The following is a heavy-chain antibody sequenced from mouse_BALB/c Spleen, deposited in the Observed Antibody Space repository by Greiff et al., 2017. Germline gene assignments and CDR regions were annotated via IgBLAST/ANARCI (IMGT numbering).Heavy chain of an antibody. D-gene: IGHD2-1*01. Sequence: ESGPGLVKPSQSLSLTCSVTGYSITSGYYWNWIRQFPGNKLEWMGYISYDGSNNYNPSLKNRISITRDTSKNQFFLKLNSVTTEDTATYYCARGGGLLPAWFAYWGQGTLVTVSA. J-gene: IGHJ3*01. CDR2: ISYDGSN. V-gene: IGHV3-6*02. CDR1: GYSITSGYY. CDR3: ARGGGLLPAWFAY.